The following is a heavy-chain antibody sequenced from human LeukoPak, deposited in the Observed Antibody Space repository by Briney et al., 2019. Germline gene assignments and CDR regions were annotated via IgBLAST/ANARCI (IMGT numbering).Heavy chain of an antibody. CDR3: ARPRGTMLTTYGHYFDY. Sequence: VPLRLSCAASGFTFSHYYMSWIRQPPGKALEWIGEINHSGSTNYHPPLKSRVTIPLNTSKNHFSLKLSSVTAPDTAVYYCARPRGTMLTTYGHYFDYWGQGTLVTVSS. CDR2: INHSGST. D-gene: IGHD1/OR15-1a*01. J-gene: IGHJ4*02. CDR1: GFTFSHYY. V-gene: IGHV4-34*01.